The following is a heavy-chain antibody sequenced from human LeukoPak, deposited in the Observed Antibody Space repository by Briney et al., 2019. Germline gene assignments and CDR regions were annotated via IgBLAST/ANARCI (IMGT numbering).Heavy chain of an antibody. J-gene: IGHJ4*02. Sequence: SETLSLTCAVYIESFSGYRWNWIRQTPGKGLEWIGGIYYSGSTYYNPSLKSRVTISVDTSKNQFSLKLSSVTAADTAVYYCARGLHYYGSGSHEYYFDYWGQGTLVTVSS. V-gene: IGHV4-34*01. CDR2: IYYSGST. D-gene: IGHD3-10*01. CDR1: IESFSGYR. CDR3: ARGLHYYGSGSHEYYFDY.